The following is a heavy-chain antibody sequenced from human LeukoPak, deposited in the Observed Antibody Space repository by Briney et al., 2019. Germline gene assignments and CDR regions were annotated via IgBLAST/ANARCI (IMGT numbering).Heavy chain of an antibody. CDR1: GGSISSSSYY. CDR2: IYYSGST. D-gene: IGHD4-17*01. CDR3: ARARLDYGDYEGGNWFDP. V-gene: IGHV4-61*05. Sequence: SETLSLTCTVSGGSISSSSYYWGWIRQPPGKGLEWIGYIYYSGSTNYNPSLKSRVTISVDTSKNQFSLKLSSVTAADTAVYYCARARLDYGDYEGGNWFDPWGQGTLVTVSS. J-gene: IGHJ5*02.